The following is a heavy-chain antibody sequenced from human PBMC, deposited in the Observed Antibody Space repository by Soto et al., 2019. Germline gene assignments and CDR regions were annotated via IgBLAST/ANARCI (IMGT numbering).Heavy chain of an antibody. J-gene: IGHJ5*02. CDR2: IIPIFGTA. Sequence: SMKVSCKASGGTFSSYAISWVRQAPGQGLEWMGGIIPIFGTANYAQKFQGRVTITADESTSTAYMELSSLRSEDTAVYYCARDFPSRSRNIVVVPAASAFDPWGQGTLVTVSS. V-gene: IGHV1-69*13. CDR1: GGTFSSYA. CDR3: ARDFPSRSRNIVVVPAASAFDP. D-gene: IGHD2-2*01.